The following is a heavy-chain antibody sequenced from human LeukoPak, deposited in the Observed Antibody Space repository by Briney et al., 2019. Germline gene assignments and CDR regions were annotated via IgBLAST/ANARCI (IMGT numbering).Heavy chain of an antibody. CDR2: ISYDGSNK. D-gene: IGHD2-2*01. CDR3: GKGGGGGFVVVH. Sequence: PGRSLRLSCAASGFTFSSYGMHWVRQAPGKGLEWVAVISYDGSNKYYADSVKGRFTISRDNSKNTLYLQMNSLRAEDTAVYFCGKGGGGGFVVVHWGQGTLVTVSS. J-gene: IGHJ4*02. CDR1: GFTFSSYG. V-gene: IGHV3-30*18.